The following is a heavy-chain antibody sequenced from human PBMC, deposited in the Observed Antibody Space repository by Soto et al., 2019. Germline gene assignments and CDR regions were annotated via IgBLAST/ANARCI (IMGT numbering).Heavy chain of an antibody. V-gene: IGHV2-5*02. CDR1: GFSLSTSGVG. CDR2: IYWDDDK. CDR3: ARQLRYCSRYGCPNLFVP. D-gene: IGHD2-15*01. Sequence: QITLKESGPTLVKPTQTLTLTCTFSGFSLSTSGVGVGWIRQPPGKALEWLALIYWDDDKRYSPSLKTRLSITKDTAQNQVVVTMANPDPVDTATYYCARQLRYCSRYGCPNLFVPWCQGTLVTVSS. J-gene: IGHJ5*02.